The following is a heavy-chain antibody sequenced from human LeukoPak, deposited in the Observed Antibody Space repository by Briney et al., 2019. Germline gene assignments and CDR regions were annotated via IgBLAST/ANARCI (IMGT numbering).Heavy chain of an antibody. CDR1: GGSISSGRYF. Sequence: SETLSLTCTVSGGSISSGRYFWSWIRQPPGKGLEWIGRIDNSGSTNYNPSLKSRVTISEDTSKSQFSLRLSSVTAADTAVYYCASEPFDRRYYYYLMDVWGKGTMVTVSS. CDR3: ASEPFDRRYYYYLMDV. V-gene: IGHV4-61*02. J-gene: IGHJ6*03. D-gene: IGHD3-9*01. CDR2: IDNSGST.